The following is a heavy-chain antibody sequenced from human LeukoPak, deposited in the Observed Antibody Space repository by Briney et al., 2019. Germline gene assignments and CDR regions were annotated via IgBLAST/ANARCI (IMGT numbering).Heavy chain of an antibody. Sequence: ASVKVSCKASGGTFSSYAISWVRQAPGQGLEWMGGIIPIFGTANYAQKFQGRVTITADESTSTAYMELSRLRSEDTAVYYCSRTTHAQFDYWGQGTLVTVSS. CDR1: GGTFSSYA. V-gene: IGHV1-69*13. D-gene: IGHD4-11*01. CDR3: SRTTHAQFDY. J-gene: IGHJ4*02. CDR2: IIPIFGTA.